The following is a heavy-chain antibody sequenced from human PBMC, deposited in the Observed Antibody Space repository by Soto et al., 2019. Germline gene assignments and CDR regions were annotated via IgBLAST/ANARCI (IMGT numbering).Heavy chain of an antibody. D-gene: IGHD3-3*01. CDR1: GYTLTELS. V-gene: IGHV1-24*01. Sequence: GASVKVSCKVSGYTLTELSMHWVRQAPGKGLEWMGGFDPEDGETIYAQKFQGRVTMTEDTSTDTAYMELSSLRSEDTAVYYCATGPFDFWSGYQKNWFDPWGQGTLVTVSS. J-gene: IGHJ5*02. CDR3: ATGPFDFWSGYQKNWFDP. CDR2: FDPEDGET.